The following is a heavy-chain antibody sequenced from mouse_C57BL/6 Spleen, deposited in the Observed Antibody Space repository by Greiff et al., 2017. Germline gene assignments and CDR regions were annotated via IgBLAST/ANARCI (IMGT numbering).Heavy chain of an antibody. CDR1: GFNFKDYY. CDR2: IDPEDGAT. J-gene: IGHJ2*01. Sequence: EVQLQQSGAELVKPGASVKLSCTASGFNFKDYYMHWVKQRTEQGLEWIGRIDPEDGATKYAPKFQGKATITADTAANTAYLQLSSLTSEDTAVYFCASTVVAGTSFDYRGQGTTLTVSS. D-gene: IGHD1-3*01. V-gene: IGHV14-2*01. CDR3: ASTVVAGTSFDY.